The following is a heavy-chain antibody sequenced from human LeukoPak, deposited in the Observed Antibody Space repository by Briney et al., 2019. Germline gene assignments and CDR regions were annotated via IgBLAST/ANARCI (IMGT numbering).Heavy chain of an antibody. V-gene: IGHV3-23*01. J-gene: IGHJ4*02. CDR1: GFTFSSYA. CDR3: AKDVCSGGACYYFDY. CDR2: ISDSGTST. D-gene: IGHD2-15*01. Sequence: PGGSLRLSCAASGFTFSSYAMSWVRQAPGKGLEWVSTISDSGTSTYYADSVEGRFTISRDNSKNTLYLQMSSLRAEDTAVYYCAKDVCSGGACYYFDYWGQGTLVTVSS.